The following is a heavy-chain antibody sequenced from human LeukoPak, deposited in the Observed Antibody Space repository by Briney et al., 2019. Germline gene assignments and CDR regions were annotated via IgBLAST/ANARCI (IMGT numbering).Heavy chain of an antibody. V-gene: IGHV1-69*05. CDR3: ARVTGGANFDH. D-gene: IGHD1-14*01. CDR2: IIPIFGTA. Sequence: SVKVSCKASGGTFSSYAISWVRQAPGQGLEWMGGIIPIFGTANYAQKFQDRVTMTRDTSTGTVYMELSSLRSEDTAVYFCARVTGGANFDHWGQGTLVTVSS. CDR1: GGTFSSYA. J-gene: IGHJ4*02.